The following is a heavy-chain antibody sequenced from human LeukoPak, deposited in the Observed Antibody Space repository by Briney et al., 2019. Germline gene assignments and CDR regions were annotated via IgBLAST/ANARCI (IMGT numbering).Heavy chain of an antibody. Sequence: PGGSLRLSCAASGFTFSSYSMNWVRQAPGKGLEWVSAISGSGGSTYYADSVKGRFIISRDNSKNTLYLQMNSLRAEDTAVYYCAKFALRYCSGGSCHPFDYWGQGTLVTVSS. J-gene: IGHJ4*02. CDR2: ISGSGGST. D-gene: IGHD2-15*01. CDR1: GFTFSSYS. CDR3: AKFALRYCSGGSCHPFDY. V-gene: IGHV3-23*01.